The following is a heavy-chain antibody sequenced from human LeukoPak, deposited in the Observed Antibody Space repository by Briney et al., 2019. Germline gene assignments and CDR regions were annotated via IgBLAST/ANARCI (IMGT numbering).Heavy chain of an antibody. Sequence: GESLKISCXGSGYSFTSYWIGWARQMPGKGLEWMRIIYPGDSDTRYSPSFQGQVTISADKSISTAYLQWSSLKASDTAMYYCARGRYYYDSSGSALGDYWGQGTLVTVSS. J-gene: IGHJ4*02. CDR1: GYSFTSYW. CDR2: IYPGDSDT. V-gene: IGHV5-51*01. CDR3: ARGRYYYDSSGSALGDY. D-gene: IGHD3-22*01.